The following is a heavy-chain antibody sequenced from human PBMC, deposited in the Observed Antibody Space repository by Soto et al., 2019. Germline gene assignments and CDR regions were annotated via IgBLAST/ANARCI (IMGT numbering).Heavy chain of an antibody. J-gene: IGHJ6*02. CDR2: ISAYNGNT. Sequence: ASVKVSCKASGYTFTSYGISWVRQAPGQGLEGMGWISAYNGNTNYAQKLQGRVTMTTDTSTSTAYMELRSLRSDDTAVYYCARDGGDCSGGSCYAASYYYGMDVWGQGTTVTVSS. V-gene: IGHV1-18*04. CDR3: ARDGGDCSGGSCYAASYYYGMDV. D-gene: IGHD2-15*01. CDR1: GYTFTSYG.